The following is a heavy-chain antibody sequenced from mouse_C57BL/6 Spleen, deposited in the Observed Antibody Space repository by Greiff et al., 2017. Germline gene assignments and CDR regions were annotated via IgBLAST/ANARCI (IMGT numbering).Heavy chain of an antibody. D-gene: IGHD3-2*02. Sequence: QVQLQQSGAELVKPGASVKLSCKASGYTFTEYTIHWVKQRSGQGLEWIGWFYPGSGSIKYNEKFKDKATLTADKSSSTVYMELSRLISSESAVYYCARHELTAHATFFAYWGQGTLVTVSA. V-gene: IGHV1-62-2*01. CDR1: GYTFTEYT. J-gene: IGHJ3*01. CDR3: ARHELTAHATFFAY. CDR2: FYPGSGSI.